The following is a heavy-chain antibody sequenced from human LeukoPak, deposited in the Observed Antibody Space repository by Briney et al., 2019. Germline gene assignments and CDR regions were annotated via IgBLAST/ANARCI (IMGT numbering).Heavy chain of an antibody. CDR3: ARDPTCSSGWYYAFDI. J-gene: IGHJ3*02. CDR2: ISPDGSNN. Sequence: PGESLTLTCGASAFTSISYTMFWVRHAPGTGLDAASVISPDGSNNYYADSVKGGFTISRDNSKNTRYLEMNSLTAEDTAGYDCARDPTCSSGWYYAFDIWSQGAMVTVSS. CDR1: AFTSISYT. V-gene: IGHV3-30*04. D-gene: IGHD6-19*01.